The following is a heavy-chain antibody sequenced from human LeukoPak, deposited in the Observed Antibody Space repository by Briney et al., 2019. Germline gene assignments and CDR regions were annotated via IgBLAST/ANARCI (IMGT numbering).Heavy chain of an antibody. V-gene: IGHV3-21*01. CDR1: GFTFNRHS. D-gene: IGHD5-12*01. J-gene: IGHJ6*03. CDR3: ARSASGYPYYYYYMEV. CDR2: ISTSSSYI. Sequence: PGGSLRLSCAASGFTFNRHSMNWVRQAPGKGLEWVSSISTSSSYIYYADSVKGRFTISRDNAKNSLYLQMNSLRAEDTAVYYCARSASGYPYYYYYMEVWGKGTTVTVSS.